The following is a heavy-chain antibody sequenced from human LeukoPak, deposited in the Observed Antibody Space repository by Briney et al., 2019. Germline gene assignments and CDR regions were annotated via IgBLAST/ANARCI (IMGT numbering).Heavy chain of an antibody. J-gene: IGHJ4*02. CDR3: ARERTIFGVVIKGFGY. V-gene: IGHV1-2*02. Sequence: ASVKVSCKASGYTFTGYYMHWVRQAPGQGLEWMGWINPNSGGTNYAQKFQGRVTMTRDTSISTAYMELSRLRSDDTAVYYCARERTIFGVVIKGFGYWGQGTLVTVSS. CDR2: INPNSGGT. D-gene: IGHD3-3*01. CDR1: GYTFTGYY.